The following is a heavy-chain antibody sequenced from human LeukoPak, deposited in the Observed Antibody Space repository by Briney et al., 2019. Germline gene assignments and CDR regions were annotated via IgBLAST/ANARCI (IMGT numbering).Heavy chain of an antibody. Sequence: PSETLSLTCSVSGGSVTTSSYYWGWIRQPPEKGLEWIGSIYYTGGTYYSPSLKSRVTISVDTSKNQFSLKLSSVTAADTAVYYCARHEVSYDGMDVWGQGTTVTVSS. CDR1: GGSVTTSSYY. J-gene: IGHJ6*02. D-gene: IGHD3-16*01. CDR3: ARHEVSYDGMDV. V-gene: IGHV4-39*01. CDR2: IYYTGGT.